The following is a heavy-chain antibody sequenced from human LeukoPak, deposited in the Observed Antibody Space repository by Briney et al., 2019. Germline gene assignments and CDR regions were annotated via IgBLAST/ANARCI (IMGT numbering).Heavy chain of an antibody. V-gene: IGHV3-7*01. CDR3: ARALDSSSSRYQAFEE. J-gene: IGHJ4*02. D-gene: IGHD2-2*01. Sequence: PGGSLRLSCSASGLTFSNYWMSWVRQAPGKGLEWVANIKQDESEKYYVDSVKGRFIVSRDNAKSSLYLQMNSLRAEDTAVYYCARALDSSSSRYQAFEEWGQGTLVTVSS. CDR2: IKQDESEK. CDR1: GLTFSNYW.